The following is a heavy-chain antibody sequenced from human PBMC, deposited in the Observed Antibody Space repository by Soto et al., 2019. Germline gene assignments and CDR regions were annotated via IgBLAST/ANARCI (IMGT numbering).Heavy chain of an antibody. V-gene: IGHV3-30*03. CDR3: STIIVMVTTGVDY. CDR2: ISYDGSNK. Sequence: QVQLVESGGGVVQPGRSLRLSCAASGFTFSSYGMHWVRQAPGKGLEWVAVISYDGSNKYYADSVKGRFTISRDNSKNTLYLQMNSLRAEDTAVYYCSTIIVMVTTGVDYWGQGTLVTVSS. CDR1: GFTFSSYG. D-gene: IGHD3-22*01. J-gene: IGHJ4*02.